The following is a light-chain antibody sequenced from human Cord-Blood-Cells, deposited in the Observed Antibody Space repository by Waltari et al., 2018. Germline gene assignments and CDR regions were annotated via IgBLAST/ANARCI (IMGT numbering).Light chain of an antibody. Sequence: QSALTQPPSASGSPGQSVTIPCTGTSSDVGGYNYVPWYQQHPGKAPKLMIYEVSKRPSGVPDRFSGSKSGNTASLTVSGLQAEDEADYYCSSYAGSNNEVFGGGTKLTVL. CDR1: SSDVGGYNY. CDR2: EVS. V-gene: IGLV2-8*01. CDR3: SSYAGSNNEV. J-gene: IGLJ2*01.